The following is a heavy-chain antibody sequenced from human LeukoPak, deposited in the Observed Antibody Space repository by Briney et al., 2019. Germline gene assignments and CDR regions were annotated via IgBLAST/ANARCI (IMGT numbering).Heavy chain of an antibody. CDR2: IHYSGST. CDR1: GGSISSYY. V-gene: IGHV4-59*01. D-gene: IGHD1-26*01. CDR3: AREPGATGFDY. Sequence: PSETLSLTCTVSGGSISSYYWSWIRQPPGKGLEWIGYIHYSGSTNYNPSLKSRVTISVDTSKNQFSLKLRSVTAADTAVYYCAREPGATGFDYWGQGTLVTVSS. J-gene: IGHJ4*02.